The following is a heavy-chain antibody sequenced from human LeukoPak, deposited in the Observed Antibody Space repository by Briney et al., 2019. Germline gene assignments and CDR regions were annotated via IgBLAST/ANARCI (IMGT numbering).Heavy chain of an antibody. CDR3: ARRIGYSGWFDP. Sequence: GESLQISCQGSGYSFTSYWISWVRQMPGKGLEWMGRIDPSDSYTNYSPSFQGHVTISADKSISTAYLQWSSLKASDTAMYYCARRIGYSGWFDPWGQGTLVTVSS. D-gene: IGHD5-18*01. J-gene: IGHJ5*02. CDR1: GYSFTSYW. V-gene: IGHV5-10-1*01. CDR2: IDPSDSYT.